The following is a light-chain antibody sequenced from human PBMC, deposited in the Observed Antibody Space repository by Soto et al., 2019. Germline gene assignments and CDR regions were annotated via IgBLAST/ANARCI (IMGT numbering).Light chain of an antibody. CDR1: QSISSW. J-gene: IGKJ1*01. V-gene: IGKV1-5*01. Sequence: IQMTQSPSTLSASVGDRFTITCRAGQSISSWFAWYQQKXGKAPKLLIYDASSLESGVPSRFRGSGSGTECTLTISSLQPDDFETYYCQQYNSYSWTFGQGTKVDIK. CDR3: QQYNSYSWT. CDR2: DAS.